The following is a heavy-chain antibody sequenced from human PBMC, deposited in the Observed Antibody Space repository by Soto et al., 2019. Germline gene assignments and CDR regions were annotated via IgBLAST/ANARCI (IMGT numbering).Heavy chain of an antibody. Sequence: GGSLRLSCAASGFTFSSYGMHWVRQAPGKGLEWVAVIWYDGSSKSYADSVKGRFTISRDNSKNTLYLQMNSLRAEDTAVYYCARDNQFLDKLLTSYFDFWGQGTQVTVS. V-gene: IGHV3-33*01. CDR1: GFTFSSYG. D-gene: IGHD1-1*01. J-gene: IGHJ4*02. CDR2: IWYDGSSK. CDR3: ARDNQFLDKLLTSYFDF.